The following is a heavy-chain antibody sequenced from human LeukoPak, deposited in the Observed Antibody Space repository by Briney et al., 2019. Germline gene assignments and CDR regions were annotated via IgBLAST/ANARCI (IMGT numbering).Heavy chain of an antibody. CDR2: IYYSGRT. CDR3: ARSATTFDY. CDR1: SGSISSYY. D-gene: IGHD4-17*01. Sequence: SETLSLTCSVSSGSISSYYWSWIRQPPGKGLEWIGYIYYSGRTSYNPSLKSRVTISVDTSKNHFSLTLSSVTAADTAVYYCARSATTFDYWGQGTLVTVSS. J-gene: IGHJ4*02. V-gene: IGHV4-59*01.